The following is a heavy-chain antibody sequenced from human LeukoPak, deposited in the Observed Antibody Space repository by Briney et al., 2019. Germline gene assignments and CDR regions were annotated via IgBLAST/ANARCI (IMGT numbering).Heavy chain of an antibody. CDR2: INPNSGGT. CDR1: GYTFTSYA. J-gene: IGHJ4*02. CDR3: VRGGYRYGYDY. Sequence: ASVKVSCKASGYTFTSYAMNWVRQAPGQGLEWMGWINPNSGGTNYAQKFQGWVTMTRDTSISTAYMELSRLKSDDTAMYYCVRGGYRYGYDYWGQGTLVTVSS. V-gene: IGHV1-2*04. D-gene: IGHD5-18*01.